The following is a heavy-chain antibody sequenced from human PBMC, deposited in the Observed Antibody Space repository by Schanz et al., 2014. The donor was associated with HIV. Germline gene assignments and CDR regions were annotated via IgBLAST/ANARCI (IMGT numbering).Heavy chain of an antibody. V-gene: IGHV3-23*01. J-gene: IGHJ2*01. CDR1: GFIFSSYA. D-gene: IGHD3-3*01. CDR2: ISGSGDST. CDR3: STSGYYPPDL. Sequence: EVQLLESGGGLVQPGGSLRLSCAASGFIFSSYAMSWVRQAPGKGLEWVSAISGSGDSTYYADSVKGRFTISRDNSKNTLYLQMNSLRAEDTAVYYCSTSGYYPPDLWGRGTLVTVSS.